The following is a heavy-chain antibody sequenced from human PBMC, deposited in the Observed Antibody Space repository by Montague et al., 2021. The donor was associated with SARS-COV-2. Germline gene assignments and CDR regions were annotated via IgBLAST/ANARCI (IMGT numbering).Heavy chain of an antibody. CDR3: SRGYSDAPRDALDY. V-gene: IGHV3-66*01. CDR2: IYVGGGT. J-gene: IGHJ4*02. D-gene: IGHD2-15*01. Sequence: SLRLSCAASGFIVSRNYMSWVRQAPGKGLEWVSRIYVGGGTYHAGSVKGRFTVSRDGSQNTLYLQMNSLRVDDTAVYYCSRGYSDAPRDALDYWGQGPLVTVSS. CDR1: GFIVSRNY.